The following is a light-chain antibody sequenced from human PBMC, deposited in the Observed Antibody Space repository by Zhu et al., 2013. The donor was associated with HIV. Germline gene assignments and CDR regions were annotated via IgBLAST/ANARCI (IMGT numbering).Light chain of an antibody. CDR3: QHYGDSPFT. CDR1: QSVTSSY. Sequence: EIVLTQSPGTLSLSPGERATLSCRASQSVTSSYLAWYQQKPGQAPRLLIYGASSRATGIPDRFSGSGSGTDFTLTISRLEPEDFAVYYCQHYGDSPFTFGQGTKVEI. V-gene: IGKV3-20*01. CDR2: GAS. J-gene: IGKJ2*01.